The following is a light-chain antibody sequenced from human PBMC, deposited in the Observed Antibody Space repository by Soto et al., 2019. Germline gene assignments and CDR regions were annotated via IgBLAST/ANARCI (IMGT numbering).Light chain of an antibody. J-gene: IGKJ3*01. CDR3: QQTYSTPFT. V-gene: IGKV1-39*01. CDR2: GAS. CDR1: QSINKY. Sequence: DIQMTQSPSSLSASVGDRVTITCRASQSINKYINWYQQKPGKAPHLLINGASSLQSGVPSRFSGSGSGTDFTLTISNLQPEDLATYYCQQTYSTPFTFGPGTKVDIK.